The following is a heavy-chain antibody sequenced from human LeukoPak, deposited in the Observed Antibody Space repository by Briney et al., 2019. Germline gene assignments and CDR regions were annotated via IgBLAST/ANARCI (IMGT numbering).Heavy chain of an antibody. Sequence: PGRSLRLSCAASGFTFSSYALHWVRQAPGKGLEWVAVISYGGSNKYYADSVKGRFTISSDNSKNTLYLQMNSLRAEDTAVYYCARETGVVRGVLGDYWGQGTLVTVSS. CDR2: ISYGGSNK. J-gene: IGHJ4*02. CDR1: GFTFSSYA. V-gene: IGHV3-30-3*01. CDR3: ARETGVVRGVLGDY. D-gene: IGHD3-10*01.